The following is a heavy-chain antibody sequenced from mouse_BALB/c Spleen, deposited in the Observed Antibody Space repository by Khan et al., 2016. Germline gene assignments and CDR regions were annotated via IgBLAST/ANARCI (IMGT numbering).Heavy chain of an antibody. CDR1: GFDFSRYW. CDR3: ARLHYYGRFAY. Sequence: EVKLLESGGGLVQPGGSLKLSCAASGFDFSRYWMSWVRQAPGKGLELLGEINPDSSTINYTSSLKDKFIISRDNAKNTLYLQMSKVRSEDTALYYCARLHYYGRFAYWGQGTLVTVSA. J-gene: IGHJ3*01. CDR2: INPDSSTI. V-gene: IGHV4-1*02. D-gene: IGHD1-2*01.